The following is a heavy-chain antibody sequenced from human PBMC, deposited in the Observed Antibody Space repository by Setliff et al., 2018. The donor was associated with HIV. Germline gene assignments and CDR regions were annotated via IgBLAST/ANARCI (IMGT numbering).Heavy chain of an antibody. CDR2: INPSGGST. J-gene: IGHJ6*02. Sequence: ASVKVSCKASGYTFITYYMHWVRQAPGQGLEWMGIINPSGGSTNYAQKFQGRVTMTRDTSTSTVYMELSSLRSEDTAVYYCARAPTLFGVEYYYYFGMDVWGQGTTVTVSS. CDR3: ARAPTLFGVEYYYYFGMDV. CDR1: GYTFITYY. D-gene: IGHD3-3*01. V-gene: IGHV1-46*01.